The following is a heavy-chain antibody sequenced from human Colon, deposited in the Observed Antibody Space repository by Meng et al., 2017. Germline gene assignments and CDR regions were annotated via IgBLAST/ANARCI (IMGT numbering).Heavy chain of an antibody. CDR2: IDYSGNT. V-gene: IGHV4-61*01. CDR3: GGALAGDNAFVI. D-gene: IGHD6-19*01. Sequence: SETLSLTCTASGRSVGSSRYSWSCLRQPPGKGLQWTGYIDYSGNTNYNPSIESRVTLSVNTTKNQFSLKLNSVTAADAAVYYCGGALAGDNAFVIWGQGRMVTVSS. J-gene: IGHJ3*02. CDR1: GRSVGSSRYS.